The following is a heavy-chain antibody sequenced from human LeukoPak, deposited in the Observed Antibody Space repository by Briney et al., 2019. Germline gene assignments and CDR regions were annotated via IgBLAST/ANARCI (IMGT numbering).Heavy chain of an antibody. CDR3: AKDHDIVATTFDY. D-gene: IGHD5-12*01. CDR1: GFTFSSYA. Sequence: GGSLRLSCVASGFTFSSYAMSWVRQAPGKGLEWVSAISGSGGSTHYADSVKGRLTISRDNSKNTLYLQMNSLRAEDTAVYYCAKDHDIVATTFDYWGQGTLVTVSS. J-gene: IGHJ4*02. V-gene: IGHV3-23*01. CDR2: ISGSGGST.